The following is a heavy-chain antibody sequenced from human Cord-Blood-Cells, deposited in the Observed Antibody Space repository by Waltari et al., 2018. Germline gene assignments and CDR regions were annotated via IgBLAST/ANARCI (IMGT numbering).Heavy chain of an antibody. D-gene: IGHD1-26*01. J-gene: IGHJ1*01. CDR3: AIGSYLASLAEYFQH. CDR2: MNPNSGNT. V-gene: IGHV1-8*01. Sequence: QVQLVQSGAEVKKPGASVKVSCKASGYNFTSYDIYWVRQATGQGLEWMGWMNPNSGNTGYAQKFQGRVTMTRNTSRSTAYMELSSLRSEDTAVYYCAIGSYLASLAEYFQHWGQGTLVTVSS. CDR1: GYNFTSYD.